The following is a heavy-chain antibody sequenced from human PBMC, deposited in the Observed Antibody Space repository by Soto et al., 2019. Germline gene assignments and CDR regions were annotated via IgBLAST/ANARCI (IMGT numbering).Heavy chain of an antibody. V-gene: IGHV1-24*01. CDR2: FDPEDGET. CDR1: GYTLTELS. Sequence: GASVKVSCKVSGYTLTELSMHWVRQAPGKGLEWMGGFDPEDGETIYAQKFQGRVTMTEDTSTDTAYMELSSLRSEDTAVYYCAIYLQYCSSTSCYRGDAFDIWGQGTMVTVSS. D-gene: IGHD2-2*01. CDR3: AIYLQYCSSTSCYRGDAFDI. J-gene: IGHJ3*02.